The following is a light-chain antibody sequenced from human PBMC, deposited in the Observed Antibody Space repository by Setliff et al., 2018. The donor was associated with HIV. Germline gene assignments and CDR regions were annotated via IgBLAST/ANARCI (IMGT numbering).Light chain of an antibody. Sequence: ALTQPASVSGSPGQSITISCTGTSSDVGGYNYVSWYQQHPGKAPKLMIYEVSNRPSGVSNRFSGSKSGNTASLTISGLQAEDEADYYCSSYTSSSTPYVFGTGTKVTVL. V-gene: IGLV2-14*01. CDR2: EVS. CDR1: SSDVGGYNY. J-gene: IGLJ1*01. CDR3: SSYTSSSTPYV.